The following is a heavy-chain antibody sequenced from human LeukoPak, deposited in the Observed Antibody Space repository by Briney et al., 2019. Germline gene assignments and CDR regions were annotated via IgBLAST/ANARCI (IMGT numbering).Heavy chain of an antibody. D-gene: IGHD6-13*01. Sequence: PGGSLRLSCAAFGFTFSNYWMSWVRQAPGKGLEWVANIKQDGSEKYYVDSVKGRFTISRDNAKNSLYLQMNSLRAEDTAVYYCARDQWGQQLVLPDLDYWGQGTLVAVSS. CDR3: ARDQWGQQLVLPDLDY. CDR2: IKQDGSEK. J-gene: IGHJ4*02. V-gene: IGHV3-7*01. CDR1: GFTFSNYW.